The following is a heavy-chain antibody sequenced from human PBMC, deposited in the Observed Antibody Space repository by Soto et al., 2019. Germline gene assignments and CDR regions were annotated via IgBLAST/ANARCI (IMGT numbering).Heavy chain of an antibody. D-gene: IGHD4-17*01. J-gene: IGHJ3*02. CDR2: IYYSGST. V-gene: IGHV4-59*01. CDR3: ARRYGYAFDI. CDR1: GGSISSYY. Sequence: QVQLQESGPGLVKPSETLSLTCTVSGGSISSYYWSWIRQPPGKGLEWIGYIYYSGSTNYNPSLMSRVTLSVDTSMNQFSLKLSSVTAADTSVYYCARRYGYAFDIWGQGTMVTVSS.